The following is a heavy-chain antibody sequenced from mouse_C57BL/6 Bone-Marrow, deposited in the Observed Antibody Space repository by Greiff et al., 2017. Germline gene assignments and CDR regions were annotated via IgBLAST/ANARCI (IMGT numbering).Heavy chain of an antibody. Sequence: EVHLVESGGGLVKPGGSLKLSCAASGFTFSDYGMHWVRQAPEKGLEWVAYISSGSSTIYYADTVKGRFTISRDNAKNTLFLQMTSLRSEDTAMYYCAYYYYGSHWYFDVWGTGTTVTVSS. CDR3: AYYYYGSHWYFDV. D-gene: IGHD1-1*01. CDR2: ISSGSSTI. V-gene: IGHV5-17*01. J-gene: IGHJ1*03. CDR1: GFTFSDYG.